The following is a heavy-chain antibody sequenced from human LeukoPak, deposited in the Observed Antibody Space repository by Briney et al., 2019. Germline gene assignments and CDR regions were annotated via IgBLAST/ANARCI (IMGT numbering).Heavy chain of an antibody. CDR2: IKSDGTTK. CDR1: GFTFSNYG. Sequence: GGSLRLSCAASGFTFSNYGMQWVRQASGKGLVWVSRIKSDGTTKGHADFVKGRFTISRDNDKNTLYLQMNSLRAEDTAVYYCARESGMDVWGQGTTVTVSS. V-gene: IGHV3-74*01. CDR3: ARESGMDV. J-gene: IGHJ6*02.